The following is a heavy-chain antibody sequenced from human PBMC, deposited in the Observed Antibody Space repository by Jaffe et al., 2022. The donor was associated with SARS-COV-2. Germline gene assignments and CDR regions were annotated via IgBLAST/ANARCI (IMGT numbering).Heavy chain of an antibody. V-gene: IGHV4-39*02. CDR1: GGSISSSSYY. CDR3: ARESIAAAGSYYYYGMDV. CDR2: IYYSGST. D-gene: IGHD6-13*01. J-gene: IGHJ6*02. Sequence: QLQLQESGPGLVKPSETLSLTCTVSGGSISSSSYYWGWIRQPPGKGLEWIGSIYYSGSTYYNPSLKSRVTISVDTSKNQFSLKLSSVTAADTAVYYCARESIAAAGSYYYYGMDVWGQGTTVTVSS.